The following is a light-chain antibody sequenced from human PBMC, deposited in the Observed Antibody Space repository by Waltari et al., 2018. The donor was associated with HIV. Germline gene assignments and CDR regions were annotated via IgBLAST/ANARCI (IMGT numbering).Light chain of an antibody. CDR1: SRGVGRYHL. J-gene: IGLJ2*01. V-gene: IGLV2-23*02. CDR2: EVS. CDR3: CSYARSGIP. Sequence: QSAPTQPAPVSGSFGQAITISCPGTSRGVGRYHLFSWYQYHPGKAPKLIIYEVSKRPSGVSNRFSGSKSGNTASLTVSGLQAEDEAHYYSCSYARSGIPFGGGTKLTVL.